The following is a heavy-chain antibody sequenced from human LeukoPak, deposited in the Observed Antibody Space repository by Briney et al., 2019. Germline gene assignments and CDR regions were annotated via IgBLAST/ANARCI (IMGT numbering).Heavy chain of an antibody. J-gene: IGHJ4*02. CDR2: ISSSSSYI. V-gene: IGHV3-21*01. CDR1: GFTFSSYS. CDR3: ARDKQLVQGGGVY. D-gene: IGHD6-6*01. Sequence: GGSLRLTCAASGFTFSSYSMNWVRQAPGKGLEWVSSISSSSSYIYHADSVKGRFTISRDNAKNSLYLQMKSLRAEDTAVYYCARDKQLVQGGGVYWGQGTLVTVSS.